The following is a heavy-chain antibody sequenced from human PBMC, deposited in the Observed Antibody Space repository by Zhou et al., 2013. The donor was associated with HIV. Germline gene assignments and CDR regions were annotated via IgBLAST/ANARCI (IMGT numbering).Heavy chain of an antibody. V-gene: IGHV1-2*02. CDR3: ARDGLDWDNWNDGSTWFDP. D-gene: IGHD1-1*01. CDR2: INPNSGGT. CDR1: GYTFTGYY. J-gene: IGHJ5*02. Sequence: QVQLVQSGAEVKKPGASVKVSCKASGYTFTGYYIHWVRQAPGQGLEWMGWINPNSGGTNYAQKFQGRVTMTRDTSISTVYMELSRLRSDDTAVYYCARDGLDWDNWNDGSTWFDPWGQGTLVTGLL.